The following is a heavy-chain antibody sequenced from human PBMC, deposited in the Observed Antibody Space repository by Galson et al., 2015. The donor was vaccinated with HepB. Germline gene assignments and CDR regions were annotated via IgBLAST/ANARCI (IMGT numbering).Heavy chain of an antibody. CDR3: ARGTFYDSSGYYLDY. CDR1: GFTFSSYS. J-gene: IGHJ4*02. D-gene: IGHD3-22*01. Sequence: SLRLSCAASGFTFSSYSMNWVRQAPGKGLEWVSSISSSSSYIYYADSVKGRFTISRDNAKNSLYLQMNSLRAEDTAVYYCARGTFYDSSGYYLDYWGQGTLVTASS. V-gene: IGHV3-21*01. CDR2: ISSSSSYI.